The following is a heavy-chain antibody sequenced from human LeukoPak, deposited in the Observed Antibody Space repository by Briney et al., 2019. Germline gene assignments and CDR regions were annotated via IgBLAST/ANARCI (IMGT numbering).Heavy chain of an antibody. Sequence: SETLSLTCTVSGGSISSGDYYWSWIRQPPGKGLEWIGYIYYSGSTYYNPSLKSRVTISVDTSKNQFSLKLSSVTAADTAVYYCARTFYRPGYYYYMDVWGKGTTVTVSS. CDR3: ARTFYRPGYYYYMDV. D-gene: IGHD3-3*02. CDR2: IYYSGST. V-gene: IGHV4-30-4*08. J-gene: IGHJ6*03. CDR1: GGSISSGDYY.